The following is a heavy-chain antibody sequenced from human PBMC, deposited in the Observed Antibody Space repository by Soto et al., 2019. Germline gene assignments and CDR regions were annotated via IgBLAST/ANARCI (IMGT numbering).Heavy chain of an antibody. CDR2: ISSSGSYI. CDR1: GFTFSSYE. CDR3: ARGGIVLMVYAPYFDY. V-gene: IGHV3-48*03. Sequence: ESGGGLVQPGGSLRLSCAASGFTFSSYEMNWVRQAPGKGLEWVSYISSSGSYIYYADSVKGRFTISRDNARNSLYLQMNSLRAEDTAVYYCARGGIVLMVYAPYFDYWGQGILVTVSS. J-gene: IGHJ4*02. D-gene: IGHD2-8*01.